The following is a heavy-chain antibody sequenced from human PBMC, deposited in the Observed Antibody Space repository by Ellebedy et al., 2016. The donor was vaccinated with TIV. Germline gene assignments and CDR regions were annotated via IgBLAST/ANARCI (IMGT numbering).Heavy chain of an antibody. V-gene: IGHV3-23*01. D-gene: IGHD6-13*01. CDR1: GFTFSNNW. J-gene: IGHJ4*02. CDR2: ISSSGGSA. Sequence: PGGSLRLSCAASGFTFSNNWMSWVRQAPGKGLEWVSLISSSGGSAYYADSVKGRFTISRDNSKNTLYLQMNSLRAEDTAVYYCATRTTAGSGGHWGQGTLVTVSS. CDR3: ATRTTAGSGGH.